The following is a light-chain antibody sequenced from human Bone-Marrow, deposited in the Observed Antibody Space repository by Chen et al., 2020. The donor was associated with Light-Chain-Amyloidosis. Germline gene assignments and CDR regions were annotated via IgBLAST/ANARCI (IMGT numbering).Light chain of an antibody. J-gene: IGLJ2*01. CDR2: RDT. CDR3: QSADSSGTYEVI. Sequence: SYELPQPPSVSVSAGQTARITCSGDDLPTKYAYGYQQKPGQAPALVIHRDTERPSGISERFSGSSSGTTATLTISGVQAEDEADYHCQSADSSGTYEVIFGGGTKLTVL. CDR1: DLPTKY. V-gene: IGLV3-25*03.